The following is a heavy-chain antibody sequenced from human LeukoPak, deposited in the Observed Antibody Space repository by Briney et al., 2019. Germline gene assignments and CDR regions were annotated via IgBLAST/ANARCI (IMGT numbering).Heavy chain of an antibody. D-gene: IGHD3-3*01. V-gene: IGHV3-23*01. CDR2: ISGSGGST. J-gene: IGHJ4*02. CDR3: ANDYDFWSGYFDY. Sequence: PGGSLRLSCAASGFTFSSYAMSWVRQAPGKGLEWVSAISGSGGSTYYADSVKGRFTISRDSSKNTLYLQMNSLRAEDTAVYYCANDYDFWSGYFDYWGQGTLVTVSS. CDR1: GFTFSSYA.